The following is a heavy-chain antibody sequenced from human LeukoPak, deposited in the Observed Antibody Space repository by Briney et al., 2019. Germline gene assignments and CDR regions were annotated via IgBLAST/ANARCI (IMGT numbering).Heavy chain of an antibody. CDR1: GFTFSNHA. V-gene: IGHV3-23*01. CDR2: MTGNGANT. CDR3: AKVLSDGGSHLGIFDC. D-gene: IGHD1-26*01. J-gene: IGHJ4*02. Sequence: GGSLRLSCAASGFTFSNHAMSWVRQAPGKGLEWVSGMTGNGANTYYPDSLEGRFTIYRDNSKNTLYLQVNSLRAEDTALYYCAKVLSDGGSHLGIFDCWGQGTLVTVSS.